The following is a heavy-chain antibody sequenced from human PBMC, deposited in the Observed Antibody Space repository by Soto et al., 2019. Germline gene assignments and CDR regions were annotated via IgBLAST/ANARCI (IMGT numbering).Heavy chain of an antibody. Sequence: SETRSPTCSVSGGTINSGDYFWSWIRQPPGKGLEWIWSIFYPESTYYRPSLNTRTSMSMDTTKYLFSLRLRSLTAADTAVYCCTRVKATLYRHYYFDYWGQGTPVTVSS. V-gene: IGHV4-30-4*01. J-gene: IGHJ4*02. CDR3: TRVKATLYRHYYFDY. CDR2: IFYPEST. D-gene: IGHD5-12*01. CDR1: GGTINSGDYF.